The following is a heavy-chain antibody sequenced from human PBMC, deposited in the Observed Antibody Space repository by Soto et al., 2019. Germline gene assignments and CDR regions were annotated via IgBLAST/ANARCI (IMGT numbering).Heavy chain of an antibody. Sequence: QLQLQESGPGLVKPSETLSLTCTVSGGSISSSSYYWGWIRQPPGKGLEWIGSIYYSGSTYYNPSLKSRVTISVDTSKNQSSLKLSSVTAADTAVYYCARRRRVPAAHPLSRGNFDYWGQGTLVTVSS. D-gene: IGHD2-2*01. V-gene: IGHV4-39*01. CDR3: ARRRRVPAAHPLSRGNFDY. CDR1: GGSISSSSYY. CDR2: IYYSGST. J-gene: IGHJ4*02.